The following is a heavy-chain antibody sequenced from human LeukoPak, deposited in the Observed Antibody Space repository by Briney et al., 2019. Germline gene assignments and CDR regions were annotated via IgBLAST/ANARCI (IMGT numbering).Heavy chain of an antibody. V-gene: IGHV3-30*03. J-gene: IGHJ4*02. Sequence: HPGGSLRLSCAASGFTFSSYGMHWVRQAPGKGLEWVAVISYDGSNKYYADSVKGRFTISRDNSKNTLYLQMNSPRAEDTAVYYCARWGYGDRGNYWGQGTLVTVSS. CDR1: GFTFSSYG. D-gene: IGHD4-17*01. CDR2: ISYDGSNK. CDR3: ARWGYGDRGNY.